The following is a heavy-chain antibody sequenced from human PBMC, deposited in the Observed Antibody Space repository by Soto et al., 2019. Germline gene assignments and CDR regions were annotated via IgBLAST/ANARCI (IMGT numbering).Heavy chain of an antibody. CDR3: ARHISDYGGKYAFDI. CDR2: IYYSGST. J-gene: IGHJ3*02. CDR1: GGPISSYY. Sequence: SETLSLTCTVSGGPISSYYWSWIRQPPGKGLEWIGYIYYSGSTNYNPSLKSRVTISVDTSKNQFSLKLSSVTAADTAVYYCARHISDYGGKYAFDIWGQGTMVTVS. D-gene: IGHD4-17*01. V-gene: IGHV4-59*08.